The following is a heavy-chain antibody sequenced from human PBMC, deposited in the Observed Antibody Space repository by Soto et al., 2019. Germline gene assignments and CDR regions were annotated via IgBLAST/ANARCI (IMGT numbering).Heavy chain of an antibody. Sequence: GGSLRLSCAASGFTFGTYAMNWVRQAPGKGLEWVSSISVGGGSTYYADSVKGRFTISRDNSKNTLYLQMNGLRAEDTAVYFCAKDSCGGDCYTRFDYWGQGTLVTVSS. J-gene: IGHJ4*02. V-gene: IGHV3-23*01. CDR2: ISVGGGST. D-gene: IGHD2-21*02. CDR3: AKDSCGGDCYTRFDY. CDR1: GFTFGTYA.